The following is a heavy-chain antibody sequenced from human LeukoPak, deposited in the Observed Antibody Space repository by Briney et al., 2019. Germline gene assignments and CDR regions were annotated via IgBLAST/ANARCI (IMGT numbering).Heavy chain of an antibody. D-gene: IGHD4-11*01. CDR1: GYTFTSYY. V-gene: IGHV1-2*02. CDR2: INPNSGGT. Sequence: ASVKVSCKASGYTFTSYYMHWVRQAPGQGLEWMGWINPNSGGTNYAQKLQGRVTMTTDTSTSTAYMELSRLRSDDTAVYYCARDLSQYWFDPWGQGTLVTVSS. J-gene: IGHJ5*02. CDR3: ARDLSQYWFDP.